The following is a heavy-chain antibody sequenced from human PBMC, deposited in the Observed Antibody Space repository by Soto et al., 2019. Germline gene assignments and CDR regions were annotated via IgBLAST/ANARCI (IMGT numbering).Heavy chain of an antibody. Sequence: SETLSLTCTVSGGSISSYYWSWIRQPPGKGLEWIGYIYYSGSTNYNPSLKSRVTISVDTSKNQFSLKLSSVTAADTAVYYCARWRYRGYRYLLYYWGQGTLVPVAS. CDR2: IYYSGST. J-gene: IGHJ4*02. CDR1: GGSISSYY. CDR3: ARWRYRGYRYLLYY. D-gene: IGHD5-18*01. V-gene: IGHV4-59*12.